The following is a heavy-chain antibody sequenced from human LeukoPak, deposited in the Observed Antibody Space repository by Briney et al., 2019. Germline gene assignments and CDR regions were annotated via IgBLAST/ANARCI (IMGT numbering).Heavy chain of an antibody. V-gene: IGHV4-38-2*02. CDR3: AGEVAVRNTGPDL. CDR2: IYHSGST. Sequence: SETLSLTCTVSGYSISSGYYWGWIRRPPGKGLEWIGSIYHSGSTYYSPSLKRRVTISVDTSKNQFSLKLSSVTAADTAVYYCAGEVAVRNTGPDLWGQGTLVTVYS. J-gene: IGHJ5*02. D-gene: IGHD6-19*01. CDR1: GYSISSGYY.